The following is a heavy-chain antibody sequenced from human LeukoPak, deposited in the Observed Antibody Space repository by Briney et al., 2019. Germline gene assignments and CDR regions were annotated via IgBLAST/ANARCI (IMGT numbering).Heavy chain of an antibody. CDR2: INPSGGST. CDR1: GYTFTGYY. J-gene: IGHJ3*02. CDR3: ARDRLDYGDYPSMAFDI. V-gene: IGHV1-46*01. Sequence: GASVKVSCKASGYTFTGYYMHWVRQAPGQGLEWMGIINPSGGSTSYAQKFQGRVTMTRDTSTSTVYMELSSLRSEDTAVYYCARDRLDYGDYPSMAFDIWGQGTMVTVSS. D-gene: IGHD4-17*01.